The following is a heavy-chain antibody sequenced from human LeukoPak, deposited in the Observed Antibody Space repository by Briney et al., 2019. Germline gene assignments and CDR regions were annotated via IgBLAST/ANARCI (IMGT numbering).Heavy chain of an antibody. J-gene: IGHJ6*03. CDR1: GDSISSSNSY. CDR2: LYYSGSS. Sequence: SETLSLTCTVSGDSISSSNSYRGWIRQPPGKGLEWIGSLYYSGSSYYNPSLKSRVTMSADTSKNQFSLKLSSVTAADTAVYYCARVVPAAIYYYYYMDVWGKGTTVTVSS. CDR3: ARVVPAAIYYYYYMDV. D-gene: IGHD2-2*02. V-gene: IGHV4-39*07.